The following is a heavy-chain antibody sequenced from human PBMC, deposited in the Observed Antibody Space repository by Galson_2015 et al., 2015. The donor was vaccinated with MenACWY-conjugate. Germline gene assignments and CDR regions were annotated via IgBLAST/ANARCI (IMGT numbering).Heavy chain of an antibody. Sequence: SVAEVKKPGESLKISCKAFGYNFITYWIGWVRQVPGKGLEWVGLISPIDSKTRYSPAFKGRVTISADNSITTAYLQWNSLQASDTAMYYCARHPPGGRGMDVWGQGTTVTVSS. V-gene: IGHV5-51*01. J-gene: IGHJ6*02. CDR3: ARHPPGGRGMDV. CDR1: GYNFITYW. CDR2: ISPIDSKT. D-gene: IGHD2-8*02.